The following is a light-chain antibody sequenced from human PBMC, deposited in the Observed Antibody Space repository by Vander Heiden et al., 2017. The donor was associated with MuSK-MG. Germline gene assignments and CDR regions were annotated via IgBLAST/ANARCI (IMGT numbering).Light chain of an antibody. CDR2: TTS. J-gene: IGKJ3*01. V-gene: IGKV1-39*01. Sequence: DIQMTQSPSSLSASVGDRVTITCRASQSSSRSLNWYQQKPGKAPNLLIFTTSNLQTGVPSRFSGSGSGTDFTLTISSLQPEDFATYYCQQSYSTPQTFGPGTKVDI. CDR3: QQSYSTPQT. CDR1: QSSSRS.